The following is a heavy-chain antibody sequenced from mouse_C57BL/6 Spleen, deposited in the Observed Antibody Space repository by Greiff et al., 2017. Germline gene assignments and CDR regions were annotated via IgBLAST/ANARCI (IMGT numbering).Heavy chain of an antibody. CDR3: VRHETGTWGFDY. J-gene: IGHJ2*01. D-gene: IGHD4-1*01. CDR1: GFSFNTYA. Sequence: EVMLVESGGGLVQPKGSLKLSCAASGFSFNTYAMNWVRQAPGKGLEWVARIRSKSNNYATYYADSVKDRFTISRDDSESMLYLQMNNLKTEDTAMYYCVRHETGTWGFDYWGQGTTLTVSS. CDR2: IRSKSNNYAT. V-gene: IGHV10-1*01.